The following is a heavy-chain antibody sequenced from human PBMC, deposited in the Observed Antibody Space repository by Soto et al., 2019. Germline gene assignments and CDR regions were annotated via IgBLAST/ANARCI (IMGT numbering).Heavy chain of an antibody. J-gene: IGHJ6*02. D-gene: IGHD2-2*01. CDR3: AGTKVGSSTSCPPNFDYYYGMDV. Sequence: QVQLVQSGAEVKKPGSSVKVSCKASGGTFSSYAITWVRQAPGQGLEWMGGIIPIFGILNYAQKFQGRVTLTADESTTTVYMELSSLRSEDTAVYYCAGTKVGSSTSCPPNFDYYYGMDVWGQGPTVTVSS. CDR1: GGTFSSYA. CDR2: IIPIFGIL. V-gene: IGHV1-69*01.